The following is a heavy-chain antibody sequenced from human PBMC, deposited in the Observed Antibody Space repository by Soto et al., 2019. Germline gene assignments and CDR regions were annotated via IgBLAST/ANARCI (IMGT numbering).Heavy chain of an antibody. CDR3: ARDAVVRENWFDP. CDR2: ISYDGSNK. CDR1: GFTFSSYA. J-gene: IGHJ5*02. D-gene: IGHD3-10*01. V-gene: IGHV3-30-3*01. Sequence: PGGSLRLSCAASGFTFSSYAMHWVRQAPGKGLEWVAVISYDGSNKYYADSVKGRFTISRDNSKNTLYLQMNSLRAEDTAVYYCARDAVVRENWFDPWGQGTLVTVSS.